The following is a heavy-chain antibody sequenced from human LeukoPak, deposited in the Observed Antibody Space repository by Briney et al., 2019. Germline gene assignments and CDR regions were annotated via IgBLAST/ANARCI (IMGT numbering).Heavy chain of an antibody. Sequence: GSLRLSCAASGFTFSSYEMNWVRQAPGKGLEWVSYISGSGNTIHYADSVKGRFTISRDNAKNSLYLQMNSLRAEDTAVYYCARDAEGGDYGNDAFDIWGQGTMVTVSS. CDR3: ARDAEGGDYGNDAFDI. J-gene: IGHJ3*02. V-gene: IGHV3-48*03. CDR1: GFTFSSYE. CDR2: ISGSGNTI. D-gene: IGHD4-17*01.